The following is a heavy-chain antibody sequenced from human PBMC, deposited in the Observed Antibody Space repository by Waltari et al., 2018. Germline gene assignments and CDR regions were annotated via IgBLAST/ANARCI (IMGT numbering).Heavy chain of an antibody. CDR3: ARNSGYYYYYMDV. J-gene: IGHJ6*03. V-gene: IGHV3-30-3*01. CDR1: GFTFSSYA. D-gene: IGHD3-10*01. CDR2: ISYDGSKK. Sequence: QVQLVESGGGVVQPGRSLRLSCAASGFTFSSYAMHWVRQAPGKGLEWVAVISYDGSKKYYADSVKCRFTISRDKSKNTLYLQMNSLRAEDTAVYYCARNSGYYYYYMDVWGKGTTVTVSS.